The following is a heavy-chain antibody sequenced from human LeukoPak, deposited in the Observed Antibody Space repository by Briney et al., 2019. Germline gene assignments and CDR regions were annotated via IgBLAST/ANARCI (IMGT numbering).Heavy chain of an antibody. V-gene: IGHV3-30*18. J-gene: IGHJ4*02. CDR2: ISYDGSNK. CDR3: AKPHPPGDY. CDR1: GFTFSSYG. Sequence: GGSLRPSCAASGFTFSSYGMHWVRQAPGKGLEWVAVISYDGSNKYYADSVKGRFTISRDNSKNTLYLQMNSLRAEDTAVYYCAKPHPPGDYWGQGTLVTVSS.